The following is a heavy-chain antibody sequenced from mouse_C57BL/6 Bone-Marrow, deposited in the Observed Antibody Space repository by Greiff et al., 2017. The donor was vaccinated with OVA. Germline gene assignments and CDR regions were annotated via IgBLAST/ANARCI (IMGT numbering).Heavy chain of an antibody. Sequence: EVKLVESGGGLVKPGGSLTLSCAASGFTFSDYGMHWVRQAPEKGLEWVAYISSGSSTIYYAATVKGRFTISRDNAKNTLFLQMTSLRSEDTAMYYCARKPSSYGYAMDYWGQGTSVTVSS. V-gene: IGHV5-17*01. CDR1: GFTFSDYG. J-gene: IGHJ4*01. CDR2: ISSGSSTI. CDR3: ARKPSSYGYAMDY. D-gene: IGHD1-1*01.